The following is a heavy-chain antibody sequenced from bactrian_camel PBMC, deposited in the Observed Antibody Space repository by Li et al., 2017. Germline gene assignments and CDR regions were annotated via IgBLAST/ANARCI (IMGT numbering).Heavy chain of an antibody. CDR1: RYIYRNLC. CDR2: VYRGGSSA. D-gene: IGHD3*01. J-gene: IGHJ4*01. CDR3: AAVAEGRTVEGGVSLWTLFESGY. V-gene: IGHV3S54*01. Sequence: HVQLVESGGGSVQAGGSLRLSCTASRYIYRNLCMGWYRQTPGKEREGVGAVYRGGSSAFFADSVKGRFTISQDNAKNTMYLQMNSLRPEDTAMYYCAAVAEGRTVEGGVSLWTLFESGYRGQGTQVTVS.